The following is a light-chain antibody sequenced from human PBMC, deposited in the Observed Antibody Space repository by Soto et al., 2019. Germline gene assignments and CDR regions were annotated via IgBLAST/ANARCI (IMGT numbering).Light chain of an antibody. V-gene: IGLV2-14*01. CDR2: GVS. CDR1: STDFGDDKY. J-gene: IGLJ3*02. CDR3: DSFTTSRVGV. Sequence: QSALTQPASVSGSPGQSITMSCTRSSTDFGDDKYVSWYQHHPGKGPNILIYGVSQRPSGVSNRFSGYRSGNTAPLTISGIQVEAGADYIFDSFTTSRVGVFGGGTKLTVL.